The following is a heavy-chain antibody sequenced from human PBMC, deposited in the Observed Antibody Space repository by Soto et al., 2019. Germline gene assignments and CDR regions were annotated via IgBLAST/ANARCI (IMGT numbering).Heavy chain of an antibody. J-gene: IGHJ4*02. V-gene: IGHV4-59*01. CDR3: ARVEYSSSSSYYYGSGSSYYFDY. CDR2: INHSGST. Sequence: SETLSLTCTVSGGSISSYYWSWIRQPPGKGLEWIGEINHSGSTNYNPSLKSRVTISVDTSKNQFSLKLSSVTAADTAVYYCARVEYSSSSSYYYGSGSSYYFDYWGQGTLVTVSS. D-gene: IGHD3-10*01. CDR1: GGSISSYY.